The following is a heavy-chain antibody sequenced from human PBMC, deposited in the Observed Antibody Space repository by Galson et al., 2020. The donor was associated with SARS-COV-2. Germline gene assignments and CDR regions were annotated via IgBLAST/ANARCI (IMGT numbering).Heavy chain of an antibody. CDR2: ISRSGSAI. V-gene: IGHV3-11*01. CDR3: AREDCSGGNCGYFDY. Sequence: GGARRRACADYGFSVRDYYMNWIRQAPGKGLEWRANISRSGSAINYADAGKGRFTISRDNAKNALYLQMSSLRAEDSAVYYCAREDCSGGNCGYFDYWGQGTLVTVSS. CDR1: GFSVRDYY. D-gene: IGHD2-15*01. J-gene: IGHJ4*02.